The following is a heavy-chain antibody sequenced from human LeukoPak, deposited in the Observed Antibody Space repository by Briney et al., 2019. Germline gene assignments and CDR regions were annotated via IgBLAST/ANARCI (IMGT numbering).Heavy chain of an antibody. Sequence: GGSLRLSCVASGFSFSSYAMNWVRQGAGKGLEWVSGIVGSDDSTYHADSVRGRFTISRDNSKNTLYLHMNSLSGEDTAVYYCASGRRTDLHYYNYVDVWGKGTAVTVSS. CDR2: IVGSDDST. V-gene: IGHV3-23*01. D-gene: IGHD2-15*01. CDR3: ASGRRTDLHYYNYVDV. J-gene: IGHJ6*03. CDR1: GFSFSSYA.